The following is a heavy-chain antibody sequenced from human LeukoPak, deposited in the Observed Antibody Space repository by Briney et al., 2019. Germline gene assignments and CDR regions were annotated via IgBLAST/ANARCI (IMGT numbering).Heavy chain of an antibody. CDR3: ARYSGSYHRSFDY. CDR2: VNWNGANS. D-gene: IGHD1-26*01. J-gene: IGHJ4*02. V-gene: IGHV3-20*04. CDR1: GFTFSSYS. Sequence: GGSLRLSCAASGFTFSSYSMNWVRQAPGKGLEWVSGVNWNGANSGYADSVKGRFSISRDNAKNSLYLQMNSLRAEDTAFYYCARYSGSYHRSFDYWSQGSLVAVSS.